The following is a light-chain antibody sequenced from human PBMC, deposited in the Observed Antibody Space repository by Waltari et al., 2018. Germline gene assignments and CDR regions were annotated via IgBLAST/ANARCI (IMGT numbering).Light chain of an antibody. CDR2: DTS. J-gene: IGLJ3*02. Sequence: QAVVTQSPPHPLPPERSGTPDSRASPQSIRRFHSPSWFQQKPGQVPRTLIYDTSNKQSWTPARCSGSLLGGKAALTLSGARPEDEAEYFCLVSYSGSWVFGGGTRLTVL. CDR3: LVSYSGSWV. CDR1: PQSIRRFHS. V-gene: IGLV7-46*01.